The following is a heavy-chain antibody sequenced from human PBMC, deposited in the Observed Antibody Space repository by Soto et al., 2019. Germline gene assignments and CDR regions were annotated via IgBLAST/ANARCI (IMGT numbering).Heavy chain of an antibody. D-gene: IGHD3-10*01. J-gene: IGHJ1*01. Sequence: QVQLVQSGAEVKKHGSSVKVSCKASGGTDGTYIVSWVRQPPGQGLEWMGEINSIFGVSKYSPKFQGRVTLTADECTSTASWVVVSLRSAASAIYFCARLRNADHGGLPGRAAHWGQGTLFTVSS. CDR1: GGTDGTYI. CDR2: INSIFGVS. CDR3: ARLRNADHGGLPGRAAH. V-gene: IGHV1-69*01.